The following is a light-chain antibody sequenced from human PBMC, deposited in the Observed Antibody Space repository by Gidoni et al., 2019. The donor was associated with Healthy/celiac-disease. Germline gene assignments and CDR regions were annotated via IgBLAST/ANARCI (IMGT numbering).Light chain of an antibody. CDR3: QQSYSTLLLT. CDR1: QSISSY. Sequence: DIHLTHSPSSLSASVGDRVTITCRASQSISSYLNWYQQKPGKAPKLLIYAASSLQSGVPSRFSGSGSGTDFTLTISSLQPEDFATYYCQQSYSTLLLTFGGGTKVEIK. CDR2: AAS. V-gene: IGKV1-39*01. J-gene: IGKJ4*01.